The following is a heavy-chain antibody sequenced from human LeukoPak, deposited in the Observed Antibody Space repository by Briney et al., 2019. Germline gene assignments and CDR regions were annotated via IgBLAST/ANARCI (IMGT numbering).Heavy chain of an antibody. CDR1: RYTFRDYY. D-gene: IGHD1-7*01. V-gene: IGHV1-69-2*01. CDR2: VDPLDGET. Sequence: ATVKISRKATRYTFRDYYIHWIQEAPGKGLQWMGRVDPLDGETTYAERFQGRVTFTADTSTYTIYMELNSLTFADTAIYYCTRDHEERGPYLDLWGQGSQVTVSS. CDR3: TRDHEERGPYLDL. J-gene: IGHJ4*02.